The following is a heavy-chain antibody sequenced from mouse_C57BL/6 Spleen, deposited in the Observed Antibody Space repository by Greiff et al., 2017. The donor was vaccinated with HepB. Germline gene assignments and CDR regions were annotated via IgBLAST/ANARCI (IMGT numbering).Heavy chain of an antibody. V-gene: IGHV7-3*01. CDR2: IRNKANGYTT. CDR1: GFTFTDYY. Sequence: EVKLEESGGGLVQPGGSLSLSCAASGFTFTDYYMSWVRQPPGKALEWLGFIRNKANGYTTEYSASVKGRFTISRDNSQSILYLQMNALRAEDSATYYCARSQTGTEGDYWGQGTTLTVSS. CDR3: ARSQTGTEGDY. J-gene: IGHJ2*01. D-gene: IGHD4-1*01.